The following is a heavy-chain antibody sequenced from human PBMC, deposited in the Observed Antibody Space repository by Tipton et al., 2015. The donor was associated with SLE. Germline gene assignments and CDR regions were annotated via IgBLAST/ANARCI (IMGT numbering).Heavy chain of an antibody. CDR2: IYYSGNT. V-gene: IGHV4-39*07. D-gene: IGHD1-20*01. CDR3: ARGIAGYYYYCYMDV. Sequence: TLSLTCIVSGGSITSRNFFWGWIRQPPGKGLEWIGNIYYSGNTYYNPSLNSRVTISLDTSKNQFSLKLNSVTAADTAVYYCARGIAGYYYYCYMDVWGQGTVVTVSS. CDR1: GGSITSRNFF. J-gene: IGHJ6*03.